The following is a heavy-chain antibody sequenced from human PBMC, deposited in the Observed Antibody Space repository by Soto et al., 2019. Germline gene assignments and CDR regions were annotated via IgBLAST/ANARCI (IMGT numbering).Heavy chain of an antibody. CDR1: GGSISTLH. CDR3: ARQVTGIHTFDV. J-gene: IGHJ3*01. Sequence: PSETLSLTCTVSGGSISTLHGSWIRQPPGKGLEWIAYIFYNGSPNYNPSLKSRVTISLDMSKNQFSLKLSSVTAADTAVYYCARQVTGIHTFDVWGQGAAVTVSS. V-gene: IGHV4-59*01. CDR2: IFYNGSP. D-gene: IGHD2-21*02.